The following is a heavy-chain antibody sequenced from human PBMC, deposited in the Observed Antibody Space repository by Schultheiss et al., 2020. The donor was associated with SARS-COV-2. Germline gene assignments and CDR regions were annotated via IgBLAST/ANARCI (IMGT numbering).Heavy chain of an antibody. CDR2: IYTSGST. V-gene: IGHV4-4*07. CDR3: ASAVDYAILTGYYA. CDR1: GGSISSYY. J-gene: IGHJ5*02. D-gene: IGHD3-9*01. Sequence: SQTLSLTCTVSGGSISSYYWSWIRQPAGKGLEWIGRIYTSGSTNYNPSLKSRVTMSVDTSKNQFSLKLSSVTAADTAVYYCASAVDYAILTGYYAWGQGTLVTVSS.